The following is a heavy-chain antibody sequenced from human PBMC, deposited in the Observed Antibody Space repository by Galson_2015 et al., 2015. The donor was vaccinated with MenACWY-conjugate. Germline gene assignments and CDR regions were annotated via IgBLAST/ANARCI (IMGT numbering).Heavy chain of an antibody. J-gene: IGHJ4*02. V-gene: IGHV5-51*01. CDR2: IYPGDSDT. D-gene: IGHD6-13*01. Sequence: QSGAEVKKPGESLKISCETSGYSFTTYWIGWVRQMPGKDLEWMGIIYPGDSDTRYNPSFRGHISISVDKSTSTAYLQWSSLEASHPATYYCARHYSTSWYSPFAYWGQGTLVTVSS. CDR1: GYSFTTYW. CDR3: ARHYSTSWYSPFAY.